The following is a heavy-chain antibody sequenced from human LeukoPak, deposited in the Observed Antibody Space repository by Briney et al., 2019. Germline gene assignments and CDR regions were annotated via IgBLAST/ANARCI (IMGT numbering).Heavy chain of an antibody. Sequence: SETLSLTCTVSGGSISSYYWSRIRQPPGKGLEWIGYIYYSGSTNYNPSLKSRVTISVDTSKNQFSLKLSSVTAADTAVYYCARFVLGATQSHLDYWGQGTLVTVSS. D-gene: IGHD1-26*01. CDR1: GGSISSYY. J-gene: IGHJ4*02. V-gene: IGHV4-59*08. CDR2: IYYSGST. CDR3: ARFVLGATQSHLDY.